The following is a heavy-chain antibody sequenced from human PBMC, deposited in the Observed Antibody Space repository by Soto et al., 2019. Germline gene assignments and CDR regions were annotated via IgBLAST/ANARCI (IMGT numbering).Heavy chain of an antibody. V-gene: IGHV3-23*01. Sequence: GGSLRLSCAASGFTFSSYAMSWVRQAPGKGLEWVSAISGSGGSTYYADSVKGRFTISRDNSKNTLYLQMTSLRAEDTAVYYCAKGGRQWLVTSDFNYWGQGALVTVS. CDR2: ISGSGGST. CDR3: AKGGRQWLVTSDFNY. CDR1: GFTFSSYA. D-gene: IGHD6-19*01. J-gene: IGHJ4*02.